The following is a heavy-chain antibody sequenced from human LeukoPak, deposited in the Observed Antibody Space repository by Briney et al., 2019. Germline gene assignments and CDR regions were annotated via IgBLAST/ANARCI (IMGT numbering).Heavy chain of an antibody. CDR3: ARVLWFGESEEDY. V-gene: IGHV3-30*02. Sequence: GGSLRLSCAASGFTFSSYGMHWVRQAPGKGLEWVAFIRYDGSNKYYADSVKGRFTISRDNAKNSLYLQMNSLRAEDTALYYCARVLWFGESEEDYWGQGTLVTVSS. CDR2: IRYDGSNK. CDR1: GFTFSSYG. J-gene: IGHJ4*02. D-gene: IGHD3-10*01.